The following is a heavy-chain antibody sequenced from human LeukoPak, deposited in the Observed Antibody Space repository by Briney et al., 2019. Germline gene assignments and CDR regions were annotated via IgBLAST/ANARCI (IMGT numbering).Heavy chain of an antibody. J-gene: IGHJ5*02. CDR1: GGSISSSSYY. D-gene: IGHD5-12*01. V-gene: IGHV4-39*07. CDR3: ARDRWLRRSFDP. Sequence: SETLSLTCTVSGGSISSSSYYWGWIRQPPGKGLEWIGSIYYSGSTYYNPSLKSRVTISVDTSKNQFSLKLSSVTAADTAVYYCARDRWLRRSFDPWGQGTLVTVSS. CDR2: IYYSGST.